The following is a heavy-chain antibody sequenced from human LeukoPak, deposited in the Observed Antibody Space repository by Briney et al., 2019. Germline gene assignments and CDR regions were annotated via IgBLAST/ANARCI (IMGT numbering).Heavy chain of an antibody. V-gene: IGHV3-33*01. J-gene: IGHJ5*02. CDR3: ARVVRGVIHWFDP. CDR2: IWYDGSNK. D-gene: IGHD3-10*01. Sequence: GRSLRLSCAASGFTFSSYGMHWVRQAPGKGLEWVAVIWYDGSNKYYADSVKGRFTISRDNSKNTLYLQMNSLRAEDTAVYYCARVVRGVIHWFDPWGQGTLVTVSS. CDR1: GFTFSSYG.